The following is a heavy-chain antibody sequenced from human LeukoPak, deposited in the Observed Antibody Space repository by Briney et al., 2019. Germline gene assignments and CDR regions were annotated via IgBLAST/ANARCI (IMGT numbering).Heavy chain of an antibody. CDR3: ARGTPNPTYSNYGY. J-gene: IGHJ4*02. D-gene: IGHD4-11*01. Sequence: SETLSLTCTVSGGSISSGDYYWSWIRQPPGKGLEWIGYIYYSGSTYYNPSLKSRVTISVDTSKNQFSLKLSSVTAADTAVYYCARGTPNPTYSNYGYWGQGTLVTVSS. CDR2: IYYSGST. V-gene: IGHV4-30-4*01. CDR1: GGSISSGDYY.